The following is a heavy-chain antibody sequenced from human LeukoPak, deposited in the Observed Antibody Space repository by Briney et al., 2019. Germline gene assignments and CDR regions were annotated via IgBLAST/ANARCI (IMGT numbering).Heavy chain of an antibody. CDR2: ISGSGGST. D-gene: IGHD6-6*01. J-gene: IGHJ4*02. CDR3: AKDWDSSWEPFLFDY. CDR1: GFTFSSYA. Sequence: GGSLRLSCAASGFTFSSYAMSWVRQAPGKGLEWVSAISGSGGSTYYADSVKGRFTISRDNSKNTLYLQMNSLRAEDTAVYYCAKDWDSSWEPFLFDYWGQGTLVTVSS. V-gene: IGHV3-23*01.